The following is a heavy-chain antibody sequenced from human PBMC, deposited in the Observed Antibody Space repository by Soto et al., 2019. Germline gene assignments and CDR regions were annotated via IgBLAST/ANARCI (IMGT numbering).Heavy chain of an antibody. D-gene: IGHD3-9*01. J-gene: IGHJ6*02. CDR2: ISAYNGNT. Sequence: ASVKVSCKASGYTFTSYGISWVRQAPGQGLEWMGWISAYNGNTNYAQKLQGRVTMTTDTSTSTAYMELRSLRSDDTAVYYCARDYDILTGYNYYYGMDVRGQGTTVTVSS. CDR1: GYTFTSYG. V-gene: IGHV1-18*04. CDR3: ARDYDILTGYNYYYGMDV.